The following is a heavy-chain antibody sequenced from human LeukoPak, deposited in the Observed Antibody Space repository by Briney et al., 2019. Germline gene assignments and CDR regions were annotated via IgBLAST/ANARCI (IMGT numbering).Heavy chain of an antibody. CDR2: ISGSGGST. CDR3: AKGPAGLQPFDY. J-gene: IGHJ4*02. V-gene: IGHV3-23*01. CDR1: GFTFSSYA. D-gene: IGHD4-4*01. Sequence: QAGGSLRLSCAASGFTFSSYAMSWVRQAPGKGLEWVSAISGSGGSTYYADSVKGRFTISRDDSKNTLYLQMNSLRAEDTAVYYCAKGPAGLQPFDYWGQGTLVTVSS.